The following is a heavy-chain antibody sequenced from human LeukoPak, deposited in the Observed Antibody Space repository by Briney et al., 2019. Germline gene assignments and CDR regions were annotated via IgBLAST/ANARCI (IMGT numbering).Heavy chain of an antibody. D-gene: IGHD6-6*01. CDR1: GYTFTGYY. CDR2: INPNSGGT. J-gene: IGHJ4*02. V-gene: IGHV1-2*02. CDR3: ARGYSSSSWSDY. Sequence: ASVKVSCKAYGYTFTGYYRHWVRQAPGQGLEWMGCINPNSGGTNYAQKFQGRVTMTRDTSISTAYMELSRLRSDDTAVYYCARGYSSSSWSDYWGQGTLVTVSS.